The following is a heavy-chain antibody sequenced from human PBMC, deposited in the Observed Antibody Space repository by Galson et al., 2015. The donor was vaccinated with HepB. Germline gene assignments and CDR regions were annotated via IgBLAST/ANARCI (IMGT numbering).Heavy chain of an antibody. D-gene: IGHD3-22*01. CDR2: INPNTGGT. V-gene: IGHV1-2*02. CDR1: GYTFTDYS. Sequence: SVKVSCKASGYTSGYTFTDYSLHWVRQAPGQGLEWMGWINPNTGGTNYAQNFQGRVTMTRDTSISTAYMELSRLRSDDTAVYYCARGRDFRGYHDISGYYTSNYFDSWGQGTQVTVTS. CDR3: ARGRDFRGYHDISGYYTSNYFDS. J-gene: IGHJ4*02.